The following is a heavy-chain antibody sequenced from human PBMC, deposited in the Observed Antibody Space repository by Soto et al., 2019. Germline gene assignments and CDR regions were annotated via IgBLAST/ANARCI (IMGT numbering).Heavy chain of an antibody. CDR1: GDSVSSNSAA. V-gene: IGHV6-1*01. D-gene: IGHD3-10*01. CDR3: ARGLSVWLRGNWFDP. CDR2: TYYRSKWYN. J-gene: IGHJ5*02. Sequence: PSQTLSLTCAISGDSVSSNSAAWNWIRQSPSRGLEWLGRTYYRSKWYNDYAVSVKSRITINPGTSKNQFSLQLNSVTPEGTAVYYCARGLSVWLRGNWFDPWGQGTLVTVSS.